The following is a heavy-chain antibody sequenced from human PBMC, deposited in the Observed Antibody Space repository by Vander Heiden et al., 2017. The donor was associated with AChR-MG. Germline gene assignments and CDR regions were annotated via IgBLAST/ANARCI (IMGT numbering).Heavy chain of an antibody. V-gene: IGHV3-23*01. CDR3: ANSPVPLEY. J-gene: IGHJ4*02. CDR1: GFTFSTSA. CDR2: ISNSGDRT. Sequence: EVQLLQSGGGLVQPGGSLRLSCTASGFTFSTSAMNWVRQAPGKGLEWVSSISNSGDRTYYAESVKGRFTISRDSSKNTLYLQMNSLRGEDTAVYYCANSPVPLEYWGQGTLVTVSS.